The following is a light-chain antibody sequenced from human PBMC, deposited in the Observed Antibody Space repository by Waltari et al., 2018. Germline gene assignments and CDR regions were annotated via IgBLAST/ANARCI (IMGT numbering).Light chain of an antibody. CDR2: LNT. J-gene: IGLJ2*01. V-gene: IGLV1-40*01. CDR3: QSYDSGHLV. Sequence: HWDQQLPGTAPKHLIYLNTHRPSGVPGRFSGSRSGTSASLAITGLQAEDEADYYCQSYDSGHLVFGGGTKLTVL.